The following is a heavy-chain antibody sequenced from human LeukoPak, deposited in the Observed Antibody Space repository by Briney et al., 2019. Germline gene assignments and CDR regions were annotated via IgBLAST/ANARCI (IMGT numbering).Heavy chain of an antibody. CDR2: INPSGGST. Sequence: ASVKVSCKASGYTFTSYYMHWVRQAPGQGLEWMGIINPSGGSTTYAQKFQGRVTMTSDTSTSTVYMELSSLRSEDTAVYYCAREGTLAGYHYDSSGYGGFGPWGQGTLVTVSS. D-gene: IGHD3-22*01. V-gene: IGHV1-46*01. J-gene: IGHJ5*02. CDR3: AREGTLAGYHYDSSGYGGFGP. CDR1: GYTFTSYY.